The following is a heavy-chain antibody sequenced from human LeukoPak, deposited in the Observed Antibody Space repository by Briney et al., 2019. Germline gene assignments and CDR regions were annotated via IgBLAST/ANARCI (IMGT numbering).Heavy chain of an antibody. CDR2: INPKTGGT. D-gene: IGHD2-8*02. V-gene: IGHV1-2*02. Sequence: ASVKVSCKTSRYTFVDYYIYWLREAPGQGLEWMGWINPKTGGTNFAQKFQGRVTMTRDTSITTAYMELSGLRSDDTAVYYCARDTTGGLPFDYWGQGTLVTVSS. J-gene: IGHJ4*02. CDR1: RYTFVDYY. CDR3: ARDTTGGLPFDY.